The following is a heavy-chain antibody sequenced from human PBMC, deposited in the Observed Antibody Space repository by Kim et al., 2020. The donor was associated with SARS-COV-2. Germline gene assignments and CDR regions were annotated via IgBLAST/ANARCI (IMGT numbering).Heavy chain of an antibody. J-gene: IGHJ4*02. V-gene: IGHV3-74*01. D-gene: IGHD2-15*01. CDR3: TRGGHGHCSGDSCYPGEN. CDR2: LNHEGSTT. CDR1: GFSFSNYW. Sequence: GGSLRLSCAASGFSFSNYWMHWVRQAPGKGLVWVARLNHEGSTTDYADSVKGRFIVSRDNARNTLYLQMNGLRAEDAAVYYCTRGGHGHCSGDSCYPGENWDQGSLVAVSS.